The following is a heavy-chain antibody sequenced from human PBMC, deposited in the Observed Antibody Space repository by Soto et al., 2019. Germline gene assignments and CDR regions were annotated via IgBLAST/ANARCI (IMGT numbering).Heavy chain of an antibody. V-gene: IGHV1-69*02. CDR1: GGTFSSYT. Sequence: ASVKVSCKASGGTFSSYTISWVRQAPGQGLVWMGRIIPILGIANYAQKFQGRVTITADKSTSTAYMELSSLRSEDTAVYYCARGGIGGYSGYDSYYYYMDVWGKGTTDTVSS. J-gene: IGHJ6*03. D-gene: IGHD5-12*01. CDR2: IIPILGIA. CDR3: ARGGIGGYSGYDSYYYYMDV.